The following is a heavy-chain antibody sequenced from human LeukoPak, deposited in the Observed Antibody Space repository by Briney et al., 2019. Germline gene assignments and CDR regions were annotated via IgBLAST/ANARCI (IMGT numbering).Heavy chain of an antibody. CDR3: ARVGGYYYDSSGYY. J-gene: IGHJ4*02. Sequence: ASVKVSCTASGYTFTSYDINWVRQATGQGLEWMGWMNPNSGNTGYAQKFQGRVTMTRNTSISTAYMELSSLRSEDTAVYYCARVGGYYYDSSGYYWGQGTLVTVSS. D-gene: IGHD3-22*01. CDR1: GYTFTSYD. V-gene: IGHV1-8*01. CDR2: MNPNSGNT.